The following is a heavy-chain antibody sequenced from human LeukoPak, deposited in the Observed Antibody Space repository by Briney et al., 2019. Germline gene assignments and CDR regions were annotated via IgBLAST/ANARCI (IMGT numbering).Heavy chain of an antibody. CDR1: GGSITGYF. D-gene: IGHD3-22*01. CDR3: ARGRGQPDYDSSRYFDY. CDR2: IYDSGST. Sequence: SETLSLTFTVSGGSITGYFWSWIRQPPGKGLEWIGYIYDSGSTDYKPSLKSRVTISVDTSKNQFSLKLTSVTAADTAVYYCARGRGQPDYDSSRYFDYWGQRGLVTVSS. V-gene: IGHV4-59*01. J-gene: IGHJ4*02.